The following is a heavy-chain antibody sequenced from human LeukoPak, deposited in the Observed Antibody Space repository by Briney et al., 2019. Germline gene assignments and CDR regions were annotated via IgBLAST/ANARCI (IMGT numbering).Heavy chain of an antibody. CDR1: GYTLTELS. V-gene: IGHV1-24*01. D-gene: IGHD6-13*01. J-gene: IGHJ5*02. CDR2: FDPEDGET. Sequence: ASVKVSCKVSGYTLTELSMHWVRQAPGKGLEWMGGFDPEDGETIYAQKFQGRVTMTEDTSTDTAYMELSSLRSEDTAVYYCATAAAGTDWFDPWGQGILVTVSS. CDR3: ATAAAGTDWFDP.